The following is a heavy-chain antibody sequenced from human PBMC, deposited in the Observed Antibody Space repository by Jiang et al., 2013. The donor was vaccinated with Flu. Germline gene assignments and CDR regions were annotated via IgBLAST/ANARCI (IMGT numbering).Heavy chain of an antibody. V-gene: IGHV3-23*01. CDR2: ISGSGAST. CDR1: GFTFSSYA. CDR3: AKDRGVLFGELLGSYFDY. Sequence: VQLLESGGGLVQPGGSLRLSCAASGFTFSSYAMSWVRQAPGKGLEWVSAISGSGASTYYTDSVKGRFTISRDNSKNTLYLQMSSLRAEDTAVYYCAKDRGVLFGELLGSYFDYVGPGNPGHRLL. D-gene: IGHD3-10*02. J-gene: IGHJ4*02.